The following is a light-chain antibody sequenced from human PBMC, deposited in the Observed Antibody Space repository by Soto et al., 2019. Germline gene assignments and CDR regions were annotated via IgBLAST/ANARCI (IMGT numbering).Light chain of an antibody. CDR1: SSDVGSYNL. J-gene: IGLJ1*01. CDR2: EGS. CDR3: CSYAGSSTFYV. Sequence: QSALTQPASVSGSPGQSITISCTGTSSDVGSYNLVSWYQQHPGKAPKLMIYEGSKRPSGVSNRFSGSKSGNTASLTISGLQAEDEADYYCCSYAGSSTFYVFGTGTQLTVL. V-gene: IGLV2-23*01.